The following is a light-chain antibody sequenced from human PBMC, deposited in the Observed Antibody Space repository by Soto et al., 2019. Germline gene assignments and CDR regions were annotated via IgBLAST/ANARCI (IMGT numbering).Light chain of an antibody. J-gene: IGLJ1*01. CDR1: TSDIGAYNY. V-gene: IGLV2-8*01. CDR2: EVT. CDR3: SSFAGTNSFV. Sequence: ALTQPPSASGSPGQSVTISCTGTTSDIGAYNYVSWYQQRPGKAPKLIIYEVTRRPSGVPDRIFGSKSYTTASLTVSGLQAEDEADYYCSSFAGTNSFVFGTGTKVTVL.